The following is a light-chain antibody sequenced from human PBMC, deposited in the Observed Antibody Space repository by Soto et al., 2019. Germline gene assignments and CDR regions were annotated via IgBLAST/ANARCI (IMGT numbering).Light chain of an antibody. J-gene: IGKJ2*01. Sequence: EIVLTQSPGTLSLSPGERATLSCRASQSISSSYLAWYQQKPGQAPRLLIYAASSRATGIPDRFSGSGSGTDFTLISRPEPEDFAVYYCQQYGSSSYTFGQGTQLEIK. CDR1: QSISSSY. V-gene: IGKV3-20*01. CDR2: AAS. CDR3: QQYGSSSYT.